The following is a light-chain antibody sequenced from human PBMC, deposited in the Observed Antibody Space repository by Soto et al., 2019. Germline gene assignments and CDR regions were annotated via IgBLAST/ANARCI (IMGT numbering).Light chain of an antibody. CDR2: AAS. CDR1: QSISSY. Sequence: DIQITQSASSLSSSVVDRVTITCRASQSISSYLNWYQQKPGKAPKLLIYAASTLQSGVPSRFSGSGSGTDFTLTISSLQPEDFATYYCQQSYSTLWTFGQGTKVDIK. J-gene: IGKJ1*01. V-gene: IGKV1-39*01. CDR3: QQSYSTLWT.